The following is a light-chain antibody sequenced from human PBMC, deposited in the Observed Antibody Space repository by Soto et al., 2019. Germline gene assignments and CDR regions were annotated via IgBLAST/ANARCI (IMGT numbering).Light chain of an antibody. CDR3: CSYAGSYTYV. CDR1: SSDVGGYNY. CDR2: DVT. Sequence: QSVLTQPRSVSGSPGQSVTISCTGTSSDVGGYNYVSWFQQHPGIAPKLMIYDVTKRPSGVPDRFSGSESGNTASLTISGLQAEDEADYYCCSYAGSYTYVFGTGTKVTVL. V-gene: IGLV2-11*01. J-gene: IGLJ1*01.